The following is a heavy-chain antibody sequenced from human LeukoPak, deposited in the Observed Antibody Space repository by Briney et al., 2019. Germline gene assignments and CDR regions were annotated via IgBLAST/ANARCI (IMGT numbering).Heavy chain of an antibody. J-gene: IGHJ4*02. CDR3: AKDLVIAAVGTVGY. Sequence: GSLRLSCAASGFSFSSYAMSWVRQAPGKGLEWVSAISGSGGITYYADSVEGRFTISRDNSKNTLYLQMNSLRAEDTAVYYCAKDLVIAAVGTVGYWGQGTLVTVSS. D-gene: IGHD6-13*01. CDR1: GFSFSSYA. V-gene: IGHV3-23*01. CDR2: ISGSGGIT.